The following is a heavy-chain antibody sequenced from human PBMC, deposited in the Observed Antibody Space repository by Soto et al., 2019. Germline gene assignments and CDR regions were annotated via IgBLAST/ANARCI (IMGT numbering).Heavy chain of an antibody. J-gene: IGHJ6*02. D-gene: IGHD6-6*01. Sequence: EVQLVESGGGLVQPGGSLRLSCVASGLTFSDYDMDWVRQAPGKGLEWIGRSRDKGNSYTTGYAASVKGRFTISRDDSKNSVYLQMNSLKTEDTAVYYCVRETRREYNYGMDVWGQGTTVTVSS. V-gene: IGHV3-72*01. CDR2: SRDKGNSYTT. CDR1: GLTFSDYD. CDR3: VRETRREYNYGMDV.